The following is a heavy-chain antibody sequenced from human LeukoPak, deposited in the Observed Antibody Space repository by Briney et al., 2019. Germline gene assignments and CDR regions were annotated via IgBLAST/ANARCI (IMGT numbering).Heavy chain of an antibody. D-gene: IGHD3-3*01. CDR2: INPNSGGT. V-gene: IGHV1-2*06. Sequence: ASVKVSCKASGYTFTGYYMHWVRQAPGQGLEWMGRINPNSGGTNYAQKFQGRVTMTRDTSISTAYMELSRLRSDDTAVYYCARALRFLEWWEDYYYMDVWGKGTTATVSS. CDR1: GYTFTGYY. J-gene: IGHJ6*03. CDR3: ARALRFLEWWEDYYYMDV.